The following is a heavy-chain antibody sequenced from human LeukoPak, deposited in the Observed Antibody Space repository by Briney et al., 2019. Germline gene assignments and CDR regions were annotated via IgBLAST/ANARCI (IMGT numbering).Heavy chain of an antibody. CDR1: GFTFSSYG. J-gene: IGHJ6*02. V-gene: IGHV3-30*03. D-gene: IGHD2-2*02. Sequence: PGGSLRLSCAASGFTFSSYGMHWVRQAPGKGLEWVAVISYDGTNKHYTDSVKGRFTISRDNAKNSLYLQMNSLRAEDTAVYYCARDRYCSSTSCYMAYYYYGMDVWGQGTTVTVSS. CDR3: ARDRYCSSTSCYMAYYYYGMDV. CDR2: ISYDGTNK.